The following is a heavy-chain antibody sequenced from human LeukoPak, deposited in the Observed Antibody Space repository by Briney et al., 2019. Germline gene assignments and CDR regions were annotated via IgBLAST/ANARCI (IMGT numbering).Heavy chain of an antibody. CDR3: ARDHGGRDALYYFDY. D-gene: IGHD3-16*01. CDR1: GFTFSSNY. J-gene: IGHJ4*02. CDR2: IYTGGST. Sequence: PGGSLRLSCAASGFTFSSNYMSWVRQAPGKGLEWVSVIYTGGSTYYADSVKGRFTISRDNSKNTLYLQMNSLRAEDTAVYYCARDHGGRDALYYFDYWGQGTLVTVSS. V-gene: IGHV3-53*01.